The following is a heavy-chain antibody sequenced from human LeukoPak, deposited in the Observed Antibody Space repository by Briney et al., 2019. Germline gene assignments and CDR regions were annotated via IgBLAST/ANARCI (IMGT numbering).Heavy chain of an antibody. CDR3: ARSLRFGYDSSAYGFGY. D-gene: IGHD3-22*01. V-gene: IGHV3-23*01. CDR2: ISGSGGST. CDR1: GFTFSSYA. J-gene: IGHJ1*01. Sequence: PGGSLRLSCAASGFTFSSYAMSWVRQAPGKGLEWVSAISGSGGSTYYADSVKGRFTISRDNSRNTLYLQMNSLRVEDTAVYYCARSLRFGYDSSAYGFGYRGQGTLVTVSS.